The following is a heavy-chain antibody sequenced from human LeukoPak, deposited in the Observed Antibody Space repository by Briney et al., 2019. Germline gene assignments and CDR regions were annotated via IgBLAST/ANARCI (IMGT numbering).Heavy chain of an antibody. CDR1: GFTFSDYY. Sequence: GGSLRLSCAASGFTFSDYYMSWIRQAPGKGLEWVSYISSSGNTIYYADSVRGRFTISRDNAKNSLYLQMHSLRAEDTAVYYCATYIYCSSTSCFRRLLDNWGQGTQVTVSA. J-gene: IGHJ4*02. D-gene: IGHD2-2*01. CDR2: ISSSGNTI. V-gene: IGHV3-11*01. CDR3: ATYIYCSSTSCFRRLLDN.